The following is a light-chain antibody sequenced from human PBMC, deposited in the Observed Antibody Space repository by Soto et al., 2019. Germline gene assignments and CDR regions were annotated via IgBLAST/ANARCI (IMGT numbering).Light chain of an antibody. CDR3: QQVYSGPPT. CDR2: WSS. J-gene: IGKJ1*01. V-gene: IGKV4-1*01. CDR1: QSVLFTSNDKSF. Sequence: DIVMTQSPEFLAVSLGGRATIHCKSSQSVLFTSNDKSFLAWYQHKVGQPPRLLINWSSVRESGVPDRFSGRVSGSDFTLTINNLQAEDVAVYYCQQVYSGPPTFGQGTKVEI.